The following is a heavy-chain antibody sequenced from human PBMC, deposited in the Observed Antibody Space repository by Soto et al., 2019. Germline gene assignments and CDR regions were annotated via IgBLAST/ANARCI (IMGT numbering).Heavy chain of an antibody. CDR2: ISSSSSTI. D-gene: IGHD2-2*01. CDR1: GFTFSSYS. CDR3: AREADIVVVPAARRYYYGMDV. Sequence: EVQLVESGGGLVQPGGSLRLSCAASGFTFSSYSMNWVRQAPGKGLEWVSYISSSSSTIYYAHSVKGRFTISRDNAKNSLYLQMNSLRAEDTAVYYCAREADIVVVPAARRYYYGMDVWGQGTTVTVSS. V-gene: IGHV3-48*01. J-gene: IGHJ6*02.